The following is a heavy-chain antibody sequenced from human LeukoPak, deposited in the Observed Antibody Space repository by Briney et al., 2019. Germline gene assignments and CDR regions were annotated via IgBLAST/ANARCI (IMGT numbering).Heavy chain of an antibody. CDR3: ARTSTVTIPNFDL. V-gene: IGHV1-18*01. Sequence: ASVKVSCKASGYTFTIYGINWVRQAPGQGLEWMGWISPYNGNTSYAQKFQGRVTMTTDTSTSTAYMELRSLRSDDTALYYCARTSTVTIPNFDLWGQGTLVIVSS. J-gene: IGHJ4*02. CDR2: ISPYNGNT. D-gene: IGHD4-17*01. CDR1: GYTFTIYG.